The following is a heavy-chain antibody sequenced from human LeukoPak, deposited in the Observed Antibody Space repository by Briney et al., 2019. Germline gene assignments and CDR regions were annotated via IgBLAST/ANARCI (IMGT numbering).Heavy chain of an antibody. Sequence: SETLSLTCTVSGDSISSDAFYWSWVRQHPGKGLEWIGYIYYSGSTSYNPSLKSRPTISVDTSKNQFSLKLRSVTAADTAVYYCARGVSVHYDSSGYYYFDYWGQGTLVTVSS. CDR1: GDSISSDAFY. CDR3: ARGVSVHYDSSGYYYFDY. D-gene: IGHD3-22*01. CDR2: IYYSGST. V-gene: IGHV4-31*03. J-gene: IGHJ4*02.